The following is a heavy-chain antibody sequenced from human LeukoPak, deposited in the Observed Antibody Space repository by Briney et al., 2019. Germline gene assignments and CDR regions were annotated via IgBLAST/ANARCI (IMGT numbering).Heavy chain of an antibody. CDR2: IKQDGSEK. V-gene: IGHV3-7*01. Sequence: PGRSLRLSCAASGFTFSSYWMSWVRQAPGKGLGWVANIKQDGSEKYYVDSVKGRFTISRDNAKNSLYLQMNSLRAEDTAVYYCARVEYSSSWYLGTTYYYYYGMDVWGQGTTVTVSS. D-gene: IGHD6-13*01. J-gene: IGHJ6*02. CDR3: ARVEYSSSWYLGTTYYYYYGMDV. CDR1: GFTFSSYW.